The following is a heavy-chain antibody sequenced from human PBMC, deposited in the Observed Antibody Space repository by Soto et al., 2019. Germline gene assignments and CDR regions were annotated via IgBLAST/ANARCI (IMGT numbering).Heavy chain of an antibody. CDR1: GYSFTSYW. CDR3: ARWVAAANAITYYYDSSGTLRAFDI. D-gene: IGHD3-22*01. J-gene: IGHJ3*02. V-gene: IGHV5-51*01. CDR2: IFPGDSDT. Sequence: PGESLKISCKGSGYSFTSYWIGWVRQMPGKGLEWMGIIFPGDSDTRYSPSFQGQVTISADKSISTAYLQWSSLKASDTAMYYCARWVAAANAITYYYDSSGTLRAFDIWVQGTMVTVSS.